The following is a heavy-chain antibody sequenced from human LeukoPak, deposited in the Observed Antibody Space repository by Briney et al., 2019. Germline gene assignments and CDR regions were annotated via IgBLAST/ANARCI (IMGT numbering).Heavy chain of an antibody. J-gene: IGHJ4*02. CDR2: ISGSGGST. D-gene: IGHD4-17*01. Sequence: GGSLRLSCAASGFTFSSYAMSWVRQAPGKGLEWVSIISGSGGSTYYADSVKGRFTISRDNSKNTLYLQMNSLRAEDTAVYYYAKAKEDGDYFDYWGQGTLVTVSS. CDR1: GFTFSSYA. CDR3: AKAKEDGDYFDY. V-gene: IGHV3-23*01.